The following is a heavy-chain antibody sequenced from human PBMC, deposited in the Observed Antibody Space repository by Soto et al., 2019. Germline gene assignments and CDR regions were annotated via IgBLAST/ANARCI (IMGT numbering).Heavy chain of an antibody. CDR3: AKDVGSYYYDTSAYLYDY. V-gene: IGHV3-33*03. D-gene: IGHD3-22*01. CDR2: IWYDGSNQ. J-gene: IGHJ4*02. Sequence: QVQLVESGGGVVQPGRSLRLSCIASGFTFGSYGMHWVRQAPGKGLEWVAFIWYDGSNQYYIDAVKGRFTISRDNSKNILYLQMNSLRAEDAALYYCAKDVGSYYYDTSAYLYDYWGQGTLVTVSS. CDR1: GFTFGSYG.